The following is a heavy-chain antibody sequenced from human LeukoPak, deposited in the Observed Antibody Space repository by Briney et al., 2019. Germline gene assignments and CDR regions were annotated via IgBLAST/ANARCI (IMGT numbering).Heavy chain of an antibody. V-gene: IGHV1-46*01. Sequence: GASVKVSCKASGYTFTSYYMHWVRQAPGQGLEWMGLINPTGGSTGYAQKFQGRVTMARDMSTSTDYMELSSLRSDDTAFYYCAREGADDHGRLLWFDPWGQGTLVTVSS. D-gene: IGHD4-17*01. CDR2: INPTGGST. CDR1: GYTFTSYY. J-gene: IGHJ5*02. CDR3: AREGADDHGRLLWFDP.